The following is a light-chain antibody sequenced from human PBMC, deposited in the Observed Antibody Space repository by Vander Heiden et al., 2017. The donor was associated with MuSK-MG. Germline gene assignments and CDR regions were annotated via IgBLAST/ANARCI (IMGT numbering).Light chain of an antibody. Sequence: AIRMTQSPSSFSASTGDRVTITCRASQDVSSYLAWYQQKPGKAPKLIIYAASTLQSGVPSRFSGSGSGTDFTLTISCLQSEDFATYYCQQYDDYTYTFGQGTNVEI. J-gene: IGKJ2*01. V-gene: IGKV1-8*01. CDR2: AAS. CDR3: QQYDDYTYT. CDR1: QDVSSY.